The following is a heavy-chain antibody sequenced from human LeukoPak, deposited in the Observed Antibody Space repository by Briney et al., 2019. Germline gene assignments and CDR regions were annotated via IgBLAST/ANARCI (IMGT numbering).Heavy chain of an antibody. CDR3: ARANSAWYRADY. CDR1: GGSISSYY. V-gene: IGHV4-59*01. Sequence: PSETLSLTCTVSGGSISSYYWNWIRQPPGKGLEWIGYIYYSGSTNYNPSLKSRVTISLDTSKNQFSLNPNSVTAADTAVYYCARANSAWYRADYWGQGTLVTVSS. CDR2: IYYSGST. J-gene: IGHJ4*02. D-gene: IGHD6-19*01.